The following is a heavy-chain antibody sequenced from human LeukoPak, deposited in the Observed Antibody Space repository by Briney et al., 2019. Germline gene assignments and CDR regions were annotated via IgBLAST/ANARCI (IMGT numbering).Heavy chain of an antibody. J-gene: IGHJ6*03. CDR3: ARVSVSDYYMDV. CDR1: GGSISSGSYY. CDR2: IYYSGST. D-gene: IGHD3-3*01. V-gene: IGHV4-61*10. Sequence: SETLSLTCTVSGGSISSGSYYWSWIRQPAGKGLEWIGYIYYSGSTNYNPSLKSRVTISVDTSKNQFSLKLSSVTAADTAVYYCARVSVSDYYMDVWGKGTTVTVSS.